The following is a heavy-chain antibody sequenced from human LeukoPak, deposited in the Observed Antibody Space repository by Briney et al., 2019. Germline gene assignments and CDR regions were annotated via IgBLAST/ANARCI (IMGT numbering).Heavy chain of an antibody. CDR3: ARGERNYDDSSGYYYSRHDAFDI. CDR2: IYHSGST. Sequence: SETLSLTCTVSGYSIGSGYYWGWIRQPPGKGLEWIGSIYHSGSTYYNPSLKSRVTVSVDTSKNQFSLKLSSVTAADTAVYYCARGERNYDDSSGYYYSRHDAFDIWGQGTMVTVSS. V-gene: IGHV4-38-2*02. D-gene: IGHD3-22*01. J-gene: IGHJ3*02. CDR1: GYSIGSGYY.